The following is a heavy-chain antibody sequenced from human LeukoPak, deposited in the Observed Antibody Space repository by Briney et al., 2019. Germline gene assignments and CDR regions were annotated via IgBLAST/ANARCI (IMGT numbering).Heavy chain of an antibody. CDR1: GYTLTELS. D-gene: IGHD3-10*01. CDR2: FDPEDGET. Sequence: ASVKVSCKVSGYTLTELSMHWVRQAPGKGLEWMGGFDPEDGETIYAQKFQGRVTMTEDTSTDTTDMELSSLRSEDTAVYYCATGPMVRGVSGDYWGQGTLVTVSS. CDR3: ATGPMVRGVSGDY. J-gene: IGHJ4*02. V-gene: IGHV1-24*01.